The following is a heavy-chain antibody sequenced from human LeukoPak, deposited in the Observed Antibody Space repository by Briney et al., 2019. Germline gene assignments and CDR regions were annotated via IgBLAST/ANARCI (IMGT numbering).Heavy chain of an antibody. Sequence: EASVKVSCKASGGTFSSYAISWVRQAPGQGLEWMGGIIPIFGTANYAQKFQGRVTITADKSTSTAYMELSSLRSEDTAVYYCATAGDSSGYYKYWGQGTLVTVSS. V-gene: IGHV1-69*06. CDR3: ATAGDSSGYYKY. J-gene: IGHJ4*02. D-gene: IGHD3-22*01. CDR2: IIPIFGTA. CDR1: GGTFSSYA.